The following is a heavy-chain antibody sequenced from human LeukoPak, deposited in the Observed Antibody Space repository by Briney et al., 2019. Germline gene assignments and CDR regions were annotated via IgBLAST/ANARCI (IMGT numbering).Heavy chain of an antibody. CDR1: GFIFENYY. V-gene: IGHV3-66*01. CDR3: AKFSYGFYKYVDY. D-gene: IGHD3-9*01. Sequence: GGSLRLSCAASGFIFENYYMSWVRQTPDKGLEWVSVIYSGGSTYYADSVKGRFTISRDNSKNTASLEMNSLGAEDTAVYYCAKFSYGFYKYVDYWGQGTLVAVSS. CDR2: IYSGGST. J-gene: IGHJ4*02.